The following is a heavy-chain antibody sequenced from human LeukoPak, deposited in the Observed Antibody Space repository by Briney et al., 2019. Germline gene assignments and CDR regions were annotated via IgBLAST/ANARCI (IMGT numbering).Heavy chain of an antibody. J-gene: IGHJ6*02. V-gene: IGHV4-59*01. Sequence: PSETLSLTCTVSGGSISSYYWNWIRQPPGKGLEWIGYIYYSGSTNYNPSLKSRVTISVDTSKNQFSLKLSSVTAADTAVYYCARVGVTHYYYYGMDVWGQGTTVTVSS. CDR1: GGSISSYY. CDR2: IYYSGST. D-gene: IGHD3-16*01. CDR3: ARVGVTHYYYYGMDV.